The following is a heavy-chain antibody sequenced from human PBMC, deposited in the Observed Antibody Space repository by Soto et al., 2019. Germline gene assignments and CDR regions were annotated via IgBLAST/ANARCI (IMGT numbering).Heavy chain of an antibody. CDR2: ISSSSSYI. J-gene: IGHJ6*02. CDR3: ARDRAYGMDV. Sequence: EVQLVESGGGLVKPGGSLRLSCAASGFTFSSYSMNWARQAPGKGLEWVSSISSSSSYIYYADSVKGRFTISRDNAKNSLYLQMNSLRAEDTAVYYCARDRAYGMDVWGQGTTVTVSS. CDR1: GFTFSSYS. V-gene: IGHV3-21*01.